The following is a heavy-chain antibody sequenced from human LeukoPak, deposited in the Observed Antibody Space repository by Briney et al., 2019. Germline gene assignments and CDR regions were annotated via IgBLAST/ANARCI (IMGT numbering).Heavy chain of an antibody. Sequence: SETLSLTCAVYGGSFSGYYWSWIRQPPGKGLEWIGEINHSGSTNYNPSLKSRVTISVDTSKNQFSLKLSSVTAADTAVYYCARGHGYSGYKIDYWGQGTLVTVSS. CDR1: GGSFSGYY. CDR3: ARGHGYSGYKIDY. V-gene: IGHV4-34*01. CDR2: INHSGST. D-gene: IGHD5-12*01. J-gene: IGHJ4*02.